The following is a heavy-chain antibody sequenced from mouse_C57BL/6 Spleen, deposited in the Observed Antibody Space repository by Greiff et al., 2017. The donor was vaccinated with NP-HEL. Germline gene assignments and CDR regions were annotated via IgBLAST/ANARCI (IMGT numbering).Heavy chain of an antibody. CDR3: ARPGDYYGSSYYAMDY. V-gene: IGHV5-6*01. CDR1: GFTFSSYG. Sequence: EVQGVESGGDLVKPGGSLKLSCAASGFTFSSYGMSWVRQTPDKRLEWVATISSGGSYTYYPDSVKGRFTISRDNAKNTLYLQMSSLKSEDTAMYYCARPGDYYGSSYYAMDYWGQRTSVTVSS. CDR2: ISSGGSYT. J-gene: IGHJ4*01. D-gene: IGHD1-1*01.